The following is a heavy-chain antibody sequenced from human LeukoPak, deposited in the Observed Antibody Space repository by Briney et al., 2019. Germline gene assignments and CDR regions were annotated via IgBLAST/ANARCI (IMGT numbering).Heavy chain of an antibody. CDR1: GYTFTSYY. V-gene: IGHV1-46*01. J-gene: IGHJ4*02. CDR2: IKSNSGAT. Sequence: ASVKVSCKASGYTFTSYYMHWLRQAPGPGLEWMGMIKSNSGATRYAQKFQGRVTMTRDTSTSTVYMELSSLRSEDTAVYFCARLLYCAGDSCSRGYFDYWGQGTLVIVSS. CDR3: ARLLYCAGDSCSRGYFDY. D-gene: IGHD2-21*01.